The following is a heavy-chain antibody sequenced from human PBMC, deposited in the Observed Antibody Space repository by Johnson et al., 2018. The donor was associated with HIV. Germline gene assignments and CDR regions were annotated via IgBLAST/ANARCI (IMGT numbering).Heavy chain of an antibody. CDR2: IKSKTDGGTT. CDR1: GFTFTNAW. D-gene: IGHD3-22*01. CDR3: ARKGSSGCGGIDAFDI. V-gene: IGHV3-15*01. J-gene: IGHJ3*02. Sequence: VQLVESGGGLLKPGGSLRLSCAASGFTFTNAWMSWVRRASGKGLEWVGRIKSKTDGGTTDYAAPVKGRFTISRDDSKNTLYLQMNSLRVEDTAVYYCARKGSSGCGGIDAFDIWGQGTMVTVSS.